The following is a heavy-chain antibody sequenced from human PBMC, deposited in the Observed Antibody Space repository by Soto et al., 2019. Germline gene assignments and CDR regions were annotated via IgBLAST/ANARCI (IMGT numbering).Heavy chain of an antibody. Sequence: QVQLVQSGAEVRKHGVSVKVSCKASGDTFSFYTINWVRQAPGLGLEWMGRVNTIVSMSNYAQKFQGRVIITTDKSTNTAYMQLSSLRSENTAIYYSAASYGSGYRAFDYWGQRALFTVSS. CDR1: GDTFSFYT. CDR3: AASYGSGYRAFDY. J-gene: IGHJ4*02. V-gene: IGHV1-69*02. CDR2: VNTIVSMS. D-gene: IGHD3-10*01.